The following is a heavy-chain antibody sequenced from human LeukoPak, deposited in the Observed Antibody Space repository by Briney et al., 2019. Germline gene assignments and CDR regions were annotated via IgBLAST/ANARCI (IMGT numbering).Heavy chain of an antibody. J-gene: IGHJ4*02. CDR1: GFSFSSYS. Sequence: QPGWSLRLSCAASGFSFSSYSMNWVRQAPGKGLEWVSYITSSGSRIYYADSVKGRFTISRDNGKNSLYLQMNSLRDEDTAVYYCVRDPEALDYWGQGTLVTVSS. CDR2: ITSSGSRI. V-gene: IGHV3-48*02. CDR3: VRDPEALDY.